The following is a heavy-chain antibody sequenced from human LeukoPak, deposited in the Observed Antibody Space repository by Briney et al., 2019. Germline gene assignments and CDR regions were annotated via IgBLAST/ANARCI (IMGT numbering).Heavy chain of an antibody. Sequence: GGSLRLSCAASGFSFISYVMHWVRQAPGKGLEWVGVISDDGRRKDYADSVKGRFTISRDNSKDTLYLQMNSLRAEDTAVYYCAKRPSDYGDYVSYFDYWGQGTLVTVSS. D-gene: IGHD4-17*01. CDR1: GFSFISYV. V-gene: IGHV3-30*18. CDR2: ISDDGRRK. CDR3: AKRPSDYGDYVSYFDY. J-gene: IGHJ4*02.